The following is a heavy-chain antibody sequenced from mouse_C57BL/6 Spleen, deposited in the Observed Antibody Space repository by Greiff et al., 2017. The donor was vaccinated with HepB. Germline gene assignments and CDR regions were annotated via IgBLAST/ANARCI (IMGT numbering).Heavy chain of an antibody. D-gene: IGHD3-1*01. J-gene: IGHJ4*01. CDR3: AREGGATAMDY. CDR1: GFTFSSYG. CDR2: ISSGGSYT. Sequence: EVQGVESGGDLVKPGGSLKLSCAASGFTFSSYGMSWVRQTPDKRLEWVATISSGGSYTYYPDSVKGRFTSSRDNAKNTLYLQMSSLKSEDTAMYYCAREGGATAMDYWGQGTSVTVSS. V-gene: IGHV5-6*01.